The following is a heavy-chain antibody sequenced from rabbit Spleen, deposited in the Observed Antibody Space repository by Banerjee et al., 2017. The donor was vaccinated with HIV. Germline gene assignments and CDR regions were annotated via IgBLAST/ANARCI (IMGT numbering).Heavy chain of an antibody. CDR3: AREVLYAAYAGFGDATIYYFDL. Sequence: EESGGDLVKPGASLTLTCTASGFSFSSNYWICWVRQAPGKGPEWIACIYNGDGTTYYASWVNGRFTISRSTSLNTVTLQMTSLTATDTATYFCAREVLYAAYAGFGDATIYYFDLWGQGTLVTVS. D-gene: IGHD6-1*01. J-gene: IGHJ4*01. CDR1: GFSFSSNY. CDR2: IYNGDGTT. V-gene: IGHV1S47*01.